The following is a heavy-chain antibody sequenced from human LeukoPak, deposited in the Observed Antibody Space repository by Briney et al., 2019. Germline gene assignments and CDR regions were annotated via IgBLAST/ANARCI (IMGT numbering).Heavy chain of an antibody. CDR2: IWYDGSNK. Sequence: GSLRLSCAASGFTFSSYGMHWVRQAPGKGLEWVAVIWYDGSNKYYADSVKGRFTISRDNSKNTLYLQMNSLRAEDTAVYYCAKDPIAAANDAFDIWGQGTMVTVSS. D-gene: IGHD6-25*01. J-gene: IGHJ3*02. CDR3: AKDPIAAANDAFDI. V-gene: IGHV3-33*06. CDR1: GFTFSSYG.